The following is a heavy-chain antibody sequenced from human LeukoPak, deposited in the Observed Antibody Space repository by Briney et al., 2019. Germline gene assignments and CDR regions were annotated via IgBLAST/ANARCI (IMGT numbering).Heavy chain of an antibody. CDR1: GGSISSGSYY. Sequence: SETLSLTCTVSGGSISSGSYYWSWIRQPAGKGLEWIGRIYTSGSTNYNPSLKSRVTISVDTSKNQFSLKLSSVTAADTAVYYCARSAYPVAIFGGTHWFDPWGQGTLVTVSS. V-gene: IGHV4-61*02. J-gene: IGHJ5*02. D-gene: IGHD3-3*01. CDR3: ARSAYPVAIFGGTHWFDP. CDR2: IYTSGST.